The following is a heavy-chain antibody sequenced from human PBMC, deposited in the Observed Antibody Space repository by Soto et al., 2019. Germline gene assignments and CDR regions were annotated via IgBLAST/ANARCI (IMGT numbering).Heavy chain of an antibody. V-gene: IGHV1-69*01. CDR3: ARGSYDYVWGSYRQTNLDY. CDR1: GGTFSSYA. Sequence: QVQLVQAGAEVKKPGSSVKVSCKASGGTFSSYAISWVRQAPGQGLEWMGGIIPIFGTANYAQKFQGRVTITADESTSTAYMERSSLRSEDTAVYYCARGSYDYVWGSYRQTNLDYWGQGTLVTVSS. J-gene: IGHJ4*02. D-gene: IGHD3-16*02. CDR2: IIPIFGTA.